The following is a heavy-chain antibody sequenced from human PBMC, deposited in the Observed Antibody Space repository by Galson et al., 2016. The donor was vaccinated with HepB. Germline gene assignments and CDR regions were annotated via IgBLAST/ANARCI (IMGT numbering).Heavy chain of an antibody. V-gene: IGHV3-23*01. CDR2: ISGSGGST. Sequence: SLRLSCAASGFTFSSYAMSWVRQAPGKGLEWVSAISGSGGSTYYADSVKGRFTISRDNSKNTLYLQMNSLSAEDTAVYYCAKDIIAVAIIWGIGAFDIWGQGTMVTVSS. D-gene: IGHD6-19*01. CDR3: AKDIIAVAIIWGIGAFDI. J-gene: IGHJ3*02. CDR1: GFTFSSYA.